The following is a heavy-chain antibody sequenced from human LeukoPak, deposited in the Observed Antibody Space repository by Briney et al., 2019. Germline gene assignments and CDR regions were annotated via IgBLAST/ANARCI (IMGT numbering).Heavy chain of an antibody. Sequence: PSETLSLTCAVYGGSFSGYYWSWIRQPPGKGLEWIGEINHSGSTNYNPSLKSRVTISVDTSKNQFSLKLSSVTAADTAVYYCARWNQLLIDPWGQGTLVTVSS. D-gene: IGHD2-2*01. CDR1: GGSFSGYY. CDR3: ARWNQLLIDP. CDR2: INHSGST. V-gene: IGHV4-34*01. J-gene: IGHJ5*02.